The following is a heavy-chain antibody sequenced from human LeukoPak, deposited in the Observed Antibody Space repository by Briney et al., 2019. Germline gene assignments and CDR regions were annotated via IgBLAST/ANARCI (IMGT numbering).Heavy chain of an antibody. Sequence: GASVKVSCKDSGYTFTGYYMHCVRQAPGQGLEWMGGINPNSGGTNYAQKFQGRVTMTRDTSISKAYMELSRLRSDDTAVYYCARYCGGDCYSGGVYYYYYMDVWGKGTTVTVSS. CDR3: ARYCGGDCYSGGVYYYYYMDV. CDR1: GYTFTGYY. V-gene: IGHV1-2*02. J-gene: IGHJ6*03. D-gene: IGHD2-21*02. CDR2: INPNSGGT.